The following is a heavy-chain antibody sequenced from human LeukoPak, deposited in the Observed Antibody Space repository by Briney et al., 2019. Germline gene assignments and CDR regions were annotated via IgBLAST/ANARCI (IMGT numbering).Heavy chain of an antibody. D-gene: IGHD5-24*01. Sequence: SVKVSCKASGGTFSSYAISWVRQAPGQGLEWMGRIIPILGIANYAQKFQGRVTITADKSTSTAYMELSSLRSEDTAVYYCARDPRRVISSGGPNRDGYNYYYYGKDVWGQGTTVTVSS. J-gene: IGHJ6*02. CDR1: GGTFSSYA. CDR3: ARDPRRVISSGGPNRDGYNYYYYGKDV. CDR2: IIPILGIA. V-gene: IGHV1-69*04.